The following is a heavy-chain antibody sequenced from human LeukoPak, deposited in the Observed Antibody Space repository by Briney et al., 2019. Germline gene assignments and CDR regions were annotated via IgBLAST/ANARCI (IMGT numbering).Heavy chain of an antibody. CDR1: GGSFSGYY. D-gene: IGHD6-19*01. CDR3: ARVLEGSSGQHWYFDL. Sequence: SETLSLTCAVYGGSFSGYYWSWIRQPPGKGLEWIGEINHSGSTSYNPSLKSRVTISVDTSKNQFSLRLSSVTAADTAVYYCARVLEGSSGQHWYFDLWGRGTLVTVSS. V-gene: IGHV4-34*01. CDR2: INHSGST. J-gene: IGHJ2*01.